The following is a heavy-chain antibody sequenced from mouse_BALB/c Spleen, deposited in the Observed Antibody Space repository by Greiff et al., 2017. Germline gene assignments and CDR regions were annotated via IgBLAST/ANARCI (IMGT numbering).Heavy chain of an antibody. V-gene: IGHV14-3*02. CDR1: GFNIKDTY. CDR2: IDPANGNT. J-gene: IGHJ3*01. Sequence: VQLKQSGAELVKPGASVKLSCTASGFNIKDTYMHWVKQRPEQGLEWIGRIDPANGNTKYDPKFQGKATITADTSSNTAYLQLSSLTSEDTAVYYCARSSYYGNYGRFAYWGQGTLVTVSA. CDR3: ARSSYYGNYGRFAY. D-gene: IGHD2-10*01.